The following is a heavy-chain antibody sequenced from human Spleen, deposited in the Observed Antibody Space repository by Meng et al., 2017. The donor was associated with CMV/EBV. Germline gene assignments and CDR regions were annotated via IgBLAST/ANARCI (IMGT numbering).Heavy chain of an antibody. CDR3: ARGFGLLQYPRGGYYYGMDV. CDR2: INHSGST. CDR1: GGSFSGYY. J-gene: IGHJ6*02. D-gene: IGHD4-11*01. V-gene: IGHV4-34*01. Sequence: GSLRLSCAVYGGSFSGYYWSWIRQPPGKGLEWIGEINHSGSTNYNPSLKSRVTISVDTSKNQFSLKLSSVTAADTAVYYCARGFGLLQYPRGGYYYGMDVWGQGTTVTVSS.